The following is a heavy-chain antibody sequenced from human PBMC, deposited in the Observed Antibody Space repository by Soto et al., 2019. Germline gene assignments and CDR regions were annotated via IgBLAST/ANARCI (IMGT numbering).Heavy chain of an antibody. CDR2: ISSNGGST. Sequence: EVQLVESGGGLVQPGESLRLSCSASGFTFSGYAMNWVRQAPGKGLEYVSAISSNGGSTYYTDSVKGRFSISRDNSKNTLYLQMSSLRAEDTAVYYCIKDKGATIKKVTLDVWGQGTTVIVSS. J-gene: IGHJ6*02. CDR1: GFTFSGYA. D-gene: IGHD2-21*02. V-gene: IGHV3-64D*08. CDR3: IKDKGATIKKVTLDV.